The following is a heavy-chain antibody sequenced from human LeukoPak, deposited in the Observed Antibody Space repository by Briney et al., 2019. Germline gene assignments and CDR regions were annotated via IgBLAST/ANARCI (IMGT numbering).Heavy chain of an antibody. Sequence: GASVKVSCKASGYTFTGYYMHWVRQAPGQGLEWMGWINPNSGGTNYAQKFQGRVTMTRDTSISTAYMELSRLRSDDTALYYCARHRYYDILTGYPKPLDYWGQGTLVTVSS. CDR3: ARHRYYDILTGYPKPLDY. D-gene: IGHD3-9*01. J-gene: IGHJ4*02. V-gene: IGHV1-2*02. CDR1: GYTFTGYY. CDR2: INPNSGGT.